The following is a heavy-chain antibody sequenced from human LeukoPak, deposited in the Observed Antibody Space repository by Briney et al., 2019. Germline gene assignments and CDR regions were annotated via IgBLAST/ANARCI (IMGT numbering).Heavy chain of an antibody. CDR1: GFTFSSYG. CDR2: ISGSGGST. Sequence: PGGSLRLSCAASGFTFSSYGMHWVRQAPGKGLEWVSAISGSGGSTYYADSVKGRFTISRDNSKNTLYLQMNSLRAEDAAVYYCAKEKDYYGSGSYYRDWGQGTLVTVSS. CDR3: AKEKDYYGSGSYYRD. V-gene: IGHV3-23*01. J-gene: IGHJ4*02. D-gene: IGHD3-10*01.